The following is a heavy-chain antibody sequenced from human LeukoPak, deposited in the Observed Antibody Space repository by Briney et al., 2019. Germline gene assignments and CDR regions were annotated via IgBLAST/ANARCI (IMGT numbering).Heavy chain of an antibody. CDR2: ISYDGTNK. V-gene: IGHV3-30-3*01. J-gene: IGHJ6*02. CDR1: GFTVSSNY. CDR3: ARRPKNYYGMDV. Sequence: GGSLRLSCAASGFTVSSNYMSWVRQAPGKGLEWVAVISYDGTNKYHGDSVKGRFTISRDNSMNTLHLQMNSLRGEDTAVYYCARRPKNYYGMDVWGQVTTVTVSS.